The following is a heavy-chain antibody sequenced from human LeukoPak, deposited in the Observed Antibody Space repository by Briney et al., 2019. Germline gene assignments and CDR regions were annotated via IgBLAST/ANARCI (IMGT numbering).Heavy chain of an antibody. V-gene: IGHV4-39*01. CDR1: GFTFSSYSMN. Sequence: GSLRLSCAASGFTFSSYSMNWVRQAPGKGLEWIGTFYYSGSTYYKPSLKSRVTISVDTSKNQFSLKLSSVTAADTAVYYCARQSPYCSSTSCFFDPWGQGTLVTVSS. CDR3: ARQSPYCSSTSCFFDP. J-gene: IGHJ5*02. CDR2: FYYSGST. D-gene: IGHD2-2*01.